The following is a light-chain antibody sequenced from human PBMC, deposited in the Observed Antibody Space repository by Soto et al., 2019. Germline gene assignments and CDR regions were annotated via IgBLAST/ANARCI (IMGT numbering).Light chain of an antibody. CDR1: QSVRSTS. CDR3: QQRSNWPRLT. Sequence: VLTQSPGTLSLSPGERATLSCRASQSVRSTSLVWYQQKPAQAPRLLIYGASSRATGIPDRFSGSGSGTDFTLTISSLEPEDFAVYYCQQRSNWPRLTFGGGTKVDI. CDR2: GAS. V-gene: IGKV3D-20*02. J-gene: IGKJ4*01.